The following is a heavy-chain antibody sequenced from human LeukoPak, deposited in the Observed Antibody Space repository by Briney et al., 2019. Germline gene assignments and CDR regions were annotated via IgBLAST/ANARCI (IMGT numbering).Heavy chain of an antibody. J-gene: IGHJ4*02. CDR2: IKQDGSKK. CDR3: TRVGYIDEGIDY. V-gene: IGHV3-7*04. Sequence: GGSLRLSCVASGFPFSSYWMTWVRQAPGKGLEWVANIKQDGSKKSYVDSVKGRFTISRDNAKNSLYLQMNSLRAEETAIYYCTRVGYIDEGIDYWGQGTLVTVSS. CDR1: GFPFSSYW. D-gene: IGHD5-24*01.